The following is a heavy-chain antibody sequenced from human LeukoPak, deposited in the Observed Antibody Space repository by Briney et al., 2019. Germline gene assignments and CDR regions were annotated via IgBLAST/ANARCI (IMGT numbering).Heavy chain of an antibody. V-gene: IGHV1-2*02. J-gene: IGHJ5*02. Sequence: GASVKVSCKTSGYTFTDYFIHWVRQAPGQGLEWMGWINPKSGGTNCAQKFQGRVTMTRDTSISTTYMELSRLKSDDTAVYYCARARHPRPPLSNWFDPWGQGTLVTVSS. CDR1: GYTFTDYF. CDR2: INPKSGGT. D-gene: IGHD6-6*01. CDR3: ARARHPRPPLSNWFDP.